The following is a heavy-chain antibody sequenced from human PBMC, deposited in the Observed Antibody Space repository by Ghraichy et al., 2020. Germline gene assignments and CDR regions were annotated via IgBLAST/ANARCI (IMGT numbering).Heavy chain of an antibody. D-gene: IGHD5-24*01. CDR2: IIPIFGTA. J-gene: IGHJ4*02. Sequence: VKVSCTASGGTFSSYAISWVRQAPGQGLEWMGGIIPIFGTANYAQKFQGRVTITADESTSTAYMELSSLRSEETAVYYCASRTDGYNSLFDYWGQGTLVTVSS. CDR3: ASRTDGYNSLFDY. CDR1: GGTFSSYA. V-gene: IGHV1-69*01.